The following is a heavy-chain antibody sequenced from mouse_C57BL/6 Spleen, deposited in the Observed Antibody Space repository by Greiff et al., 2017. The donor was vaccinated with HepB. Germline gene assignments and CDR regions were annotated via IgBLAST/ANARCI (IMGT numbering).Heavy chain of an antibody. V-gene: IGHV3-6*01. Sequence: EVKLQESGPGLVKPSQSLSLTCSVTGYSITSGYYWNWIRQFPGNKLEWMGYISYDGSNNYNPSLKNRISITRDTSKNQFFLKLNSVTTEDTATYYCARVLNWDVYAMDYWGQGTSVTVSS. CDR1: GYSITSGYY. J-gene: IGHJ4*01. CDR3: ARVLNWDVYAMDY. D-gene: IGHD4-1*01. CDR2: ISYDGSN.